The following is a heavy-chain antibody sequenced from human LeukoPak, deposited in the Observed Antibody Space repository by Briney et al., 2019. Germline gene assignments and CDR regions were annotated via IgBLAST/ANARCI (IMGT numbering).Heavy chain of an antibody. CDR2: IEGDGNRI. Sequence: GGSLRLSCAASGFTLSAYWMHWVRQAPGKGLMWVSRIEGDGNRITYADSVKGRFTISRDNAKNTLYLQMNSLRAEDTAVYYCSRDWRNLGYDYWGQGTLVTVSS. D-gene: IGHD5-12*01. V-gene: IGHV3-74*01. CDR1: GFTLSAYW. CDR3: SRDWRNLGYDY. J-gene: IGHJ4*02.